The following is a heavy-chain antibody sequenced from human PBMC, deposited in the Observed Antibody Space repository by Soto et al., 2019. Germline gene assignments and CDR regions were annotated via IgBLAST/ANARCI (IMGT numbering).Heavy chain of an antibody. CDR2: ISAYNGNT. CDR3: ARVGATYYDILTNQYTWFDP. J-gene: IGHJ5*02. Sequence: QVQLVQSGAEVKKPGASVKVSCKASGYTFTSYGISWVRQAPGQGLEWMGWISAYNGNTNYAQKLQGRVTMTTDTSPSTAYMELRSLRSDDTAVYYCARVGATYYDILTNQYTWFDPWGQGTLVTVSS. V-gene: IGHV1-18*01. D-gene: IGHD3-9*01. CDR1: GYTFTSYG.